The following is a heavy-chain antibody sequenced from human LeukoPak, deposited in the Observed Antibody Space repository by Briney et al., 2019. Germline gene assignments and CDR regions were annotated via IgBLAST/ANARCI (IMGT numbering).Heavy chain of an antibody. Sequence: GGSLRLSCAASGFTFSSYALHCVRQAPGKGLEFVSAISGHGRTTYYASSVKGRFTISRDNSKNTLYLQMGSLRPEDMALYYCARDLWDTGSYIGYWGQGTLVTVSS. J-gene: IGHJ4*02. D-gene: IGHD1-26*01. CDR3: ARDLWDTGSYIGY. V-gene: IGHV3-64*01. CDR2: ISGHGRTT. CDR1: GFTFSSYA.